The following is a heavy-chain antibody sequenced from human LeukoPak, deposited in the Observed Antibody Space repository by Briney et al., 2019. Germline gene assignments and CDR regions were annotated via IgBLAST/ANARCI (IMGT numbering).Heavy chain of an antibody. CDR3: ARDGDVDTAMVRYFDY. CDR2: ISYDGSNK. J-gene: IGHJ4*02. V-gene: IGHV3-30-3*01. CDR1: GFTFSSYA. Sequence: GGSLRLSCAASGFTFSSYAMHWVRQAPGKGLEWVAVISYDGSNKYYADSVKGRFTISRDNSKNTLYLQMNSLRGEDTAVYYCARDGDVDTAMVRYFDYWGQGTLVTVSS. D-gene: IGHD5-18*01.